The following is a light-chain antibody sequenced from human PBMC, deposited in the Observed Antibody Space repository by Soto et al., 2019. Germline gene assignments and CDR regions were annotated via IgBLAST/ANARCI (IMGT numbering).Light chain of an antibody. CDR3: PHYYCYSF. CDR1: QSISSW. V-gene: IGKV1-5*01. Sequence: DIQMTQAPSTLSASVGDTVTITCRASQSISSWLAWYQQNPGKAPKLLIYDASILESGVPSGFSGSGCGTEFTHTTGSLEPDDFATYYCPHYYCYSFFGGGTKVEIK. J-gene: IGKJ4*01. CDR2: DAS.